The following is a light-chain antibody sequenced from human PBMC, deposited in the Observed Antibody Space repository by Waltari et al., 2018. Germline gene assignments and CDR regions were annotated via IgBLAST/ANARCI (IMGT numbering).Light chain of an antibody. CDR2: ALT. CDR3: CSYADGNTYL. Sequence: QSALPQPRSVSGSPGQSVTISCPVTSSDVGGYMYVSWYQQRPGPAPQLLIYALTYRPSGLPGRFSGSKSGNTASLTISGLQAEDEADYYCCSYADGNTYLFGTGTFVTVL. J-gene: IGLJ1*01. V-gene: IGLV2-11*01. CDR1: SSDVGGYMY.